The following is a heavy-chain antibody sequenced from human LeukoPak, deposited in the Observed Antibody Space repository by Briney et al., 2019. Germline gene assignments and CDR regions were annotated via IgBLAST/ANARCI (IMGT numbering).Heavy chain of an antibody. J-gene: IGHJ4*02. D-gene: IGHD1-14*01. V-gene: IGHV1-18*01. CDR2: ISAYNGNT. Sequence: ASVKVSCKASGFIFTSYGISWVRQAPGQGLEWMGWISAYNGNTNYPQKLQGRVTMTTDTSTRTAYMELRSLRSDDTAMYFCARDLNRITVGFDYWGQGTLVTVSS. CDR1: GFIFTSYG. CDR3: ARDLNRITVGFDY.